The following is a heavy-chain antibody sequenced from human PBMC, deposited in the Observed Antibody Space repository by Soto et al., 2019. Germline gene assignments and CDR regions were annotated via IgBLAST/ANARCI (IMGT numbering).Heavy chain of an antibody. J-gene: IGHJ5*02. CDR2: INPNGGKT. D-gene: IGHD6-6*01. Sequence: QVQLVQSGAEVKKPGASVKVSCQASGYNFTNHYMHWVRQAPGHGLEWMGIINPNGGKTLYAQKFQGRVTMTRDTSTTTVYLELTSLTSQDTAVYFCARDLEGPPVPYNWFAPWGQGTLVTVAS. CDR1: GYNFTNHY. CDR3: ARDLEGPPVPYNWFAP. V-gene: IGHV1-46*01.